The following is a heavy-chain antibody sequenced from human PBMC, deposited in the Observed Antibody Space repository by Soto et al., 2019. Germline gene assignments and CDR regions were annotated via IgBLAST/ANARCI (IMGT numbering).Heavy chain of an antibody. CDR2: IWYDGSNK. J-gene: IGHJ4*02. CDR3: AREGMTLGAGHATFDY. D-gene: IGHD1-20*01. V-gene: IGHV3-33*01. Sequence: GGSLRLSCAASGFTFSSYGMHWVRQAPGKGLEWVAVIWYDGSNKYYADSVKGRFTISRDNSKNTLYLQMNSLRAEDTAVYYCAREGMTLGAGHATFDYWGQGTQVTVSS. CDR1: GFTFSSYG.